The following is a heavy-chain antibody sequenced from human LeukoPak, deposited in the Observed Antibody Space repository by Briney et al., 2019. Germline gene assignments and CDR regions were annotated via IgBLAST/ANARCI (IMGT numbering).Heavy chain of an antibody. CDR3: ARLYGTYPGWFDP. CDR2: IWYDGSNK. CDR1: GFTFSSYG. V-gene: IGHV3-33*01. J-gene: IGHJ5*02. Sequence: PGGSLRLSCAASGFTFSSYGMHGVRQAPGKGLECVAVIWYDGSNKYYADSVKGRFTISRDNSKNTLYLQMNSLRAEDTAVYYCARLYGTYPGWFDPWGQGTLVTVSS. D-gene: IGHD4-17*01.